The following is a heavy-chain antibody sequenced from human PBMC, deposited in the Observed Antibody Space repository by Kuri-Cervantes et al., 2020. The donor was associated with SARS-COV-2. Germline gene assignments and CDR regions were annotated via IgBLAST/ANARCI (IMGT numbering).Heavy chain of an antibody. J-gene: IGHJ4*02. V-gene: IGHV3-11*03. D-gene: IGHD1-26*01. CDR1: GGSFSDYY. CDR3: AVIQNSGSYSTRSSYFDY. Sequence: LTCAVYGGSFSDYYMSCIRQAPGKGLEWVSYISSSSSYTNYADSVKGRFTISRDNAKNSLYLQMNSLRAEDTAVYYCAVIQNSGSYSTRSSYFDYWGQGTLVTVSS. CDR2: ISSSSSYT.